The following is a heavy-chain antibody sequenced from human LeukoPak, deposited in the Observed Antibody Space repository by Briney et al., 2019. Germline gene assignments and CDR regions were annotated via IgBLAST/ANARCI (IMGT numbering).Heavy chain of an antibody. D-gene: IGHD1-1*01. CDR3: ARDRTRETFDY. CDR1: GFTFSDYY. Sequence: GRTLRLSCAASGFTFSDYYMRGIRQAPGKGLEWVSFISSGGNTINYADSMKGRFTISRDNAKNSLYLQMNSLRAEDTAVYYCARDRTRETFDYWGRGTLVTVSS. J-gene: IGHJ4*02. V-gene: IGHV3-11*04. CDR2: ISSGGNTI.